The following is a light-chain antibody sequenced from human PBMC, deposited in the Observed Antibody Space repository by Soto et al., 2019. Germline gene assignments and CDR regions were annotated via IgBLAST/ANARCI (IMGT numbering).Light chain of an antibody. CDR3: QQRSNWLIT. J-gene: IGKJ5*01. Sequence: EIESTQSPATLSVSPWAIAPLSCRASQSVNIYLAWYQQKPGPAPMLLIFGASSRATGIPARFGGSGSGTELNMTISSLKSEDVAVDDCQQRSNWLITFCQGTRRDIK. CDR1: QSVNIY. V-gene: IGKV3D-15*01. CDR2: GAS.